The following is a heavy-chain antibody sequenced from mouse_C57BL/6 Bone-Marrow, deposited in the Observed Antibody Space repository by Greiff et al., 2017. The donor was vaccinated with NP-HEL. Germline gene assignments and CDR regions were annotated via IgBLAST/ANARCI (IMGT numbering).Heavy chain of an antibody. Sequence: EVMLVESGGGLVQSGRSLRLSCATSGFTFSDFYMEWVRQAPGKGLEWIAASRNKANDYTTEYSASVKGRFIVSRDTSQSILYLQMNALRAEDTAIYYCARDARWGYFDYWGQGTTLTVSS. J-gene: IGHJ2*01. V-gene: IGHV7-1*01. CDR1: GFTFSDFY. CDR3: ARDARWGYFDY. D-gene: IGHD4-1*01. CDR2: SRNKANDYTT.